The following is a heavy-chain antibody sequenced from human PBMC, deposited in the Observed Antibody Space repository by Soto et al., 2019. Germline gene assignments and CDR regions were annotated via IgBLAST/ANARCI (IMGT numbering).Heavy chain of an antibody. CDR1: GGSFSGYY. CDR2: INHSGST. Sequence: QVQLQQWGAGLLKPSETLSLTCAVYGGSFSGYYWSWIRQPPGKGLEWIGEINHSGSTNYNPSLKSRVTISVDTSKNQFSLKLSSVTAADTAVYYCARGQRVGATSSLDYWGQGTLVTVSS. D-gene: IGHD1-26*01. J-gene: IGHJ4*02. CDR3: ARGQRVGATSSLDY. V-gene: IGHV4-34*01.